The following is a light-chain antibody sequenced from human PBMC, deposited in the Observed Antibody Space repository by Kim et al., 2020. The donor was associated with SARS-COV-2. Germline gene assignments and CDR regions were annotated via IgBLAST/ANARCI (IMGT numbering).Light chain of an antibody. CDR2: AAS. V-gene: IGKV1-27*01. Sequence: AYVGDRVTITCRASQGISNYLAWYQLRPGKVPKLLIYAASTLQCGVPSRFRGSGSGTDFTLTISSLQPEDVATYYCQRYEGDSRTFGQGTKVEIK. CDR1: QGISNY. CDR3: QRYEGDSRT. J-gene: IGKJ1*01.